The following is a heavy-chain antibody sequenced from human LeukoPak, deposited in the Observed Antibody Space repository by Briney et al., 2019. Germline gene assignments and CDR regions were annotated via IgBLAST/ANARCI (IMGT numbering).Heavy chain of an antibody. D-gene: IGHD6-19*01. J-gene: IGHJ4*02. CDR1: DDPITSYY. CDR3: ARVWNLAGKRLDY. Sequence: PSETLSLTCTVSDDPITSYYWNWIRQSAGKGLEWIGRIYISGSTNYNPSLKSRVTISVDTSKNQFSLKLSSVTAADTAVYYCARVWNLAGKRLDYWGQGTLVTVSS. CDR2: IYISGST. V-gene: IGHV4-4*07.